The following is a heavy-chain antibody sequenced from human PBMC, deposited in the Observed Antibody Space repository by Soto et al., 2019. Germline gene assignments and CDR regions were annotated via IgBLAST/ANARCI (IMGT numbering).Heavy chain of an antibody. V-gene: IGHV4-4*07. Sequence: ATLSLTCNVSSASHSGCSRSWIRQPPGKGLEWIGRIYATGSSDYNPSLKSRITISVDMSKKQFSLTLRSVTAADTAVYFCAREWGLLPYYVMNVWGHGTAVTGSS. J-gene: IGHJ6*02. CDR2: IYATGSS. CDR1: SASHSGCS. D-gene: IGHD7-27*01. CDR3: AREWGLLPYYVMNV.